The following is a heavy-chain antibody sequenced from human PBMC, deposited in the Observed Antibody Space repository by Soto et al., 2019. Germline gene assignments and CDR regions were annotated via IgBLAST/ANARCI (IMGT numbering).Heavy chain of an antibody. J-gene: IGHJ4*02. D-gene: IGHD3-16*02. CDR3: ATDITFGGVIVSFDS. V-gene: IGHV3-23*01. Sequence: EVQLLESGGGLVQPGGSLRLSCAASGFTFSSYAMSWVRQAPGKGLEWVSAISGSGGSTYYADSVKGRFTISRDNSKNTLYLLMNRLRAEDMSVYYCATDITFGGVIVSFDSWGQGTLVTVSS. CDR2: ISGSGGST. CDR1: GFTFSSYA.